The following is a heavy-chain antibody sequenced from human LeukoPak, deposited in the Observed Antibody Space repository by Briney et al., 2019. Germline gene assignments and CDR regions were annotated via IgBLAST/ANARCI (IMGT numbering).Heavy chain of an antibody. CDR2: ISGSGGST. D-gene: IGHD6-19*01. V-gene: IGHV3-23*01. J-gene: IGHJ4*02. Sequence: GGSLRLSCAASGFTFSSYAMSRVRQAPGKGLEWVSAISGSGGSTYYADSVKGRFTISRDNSKNTLYLQMNSLRVEDTAVYYCARGSEGGWYGMFDYWGQGTLVTVSS. CDR3: ARGSEGGWYGMFDY. CDR1: GFTFSSYA.